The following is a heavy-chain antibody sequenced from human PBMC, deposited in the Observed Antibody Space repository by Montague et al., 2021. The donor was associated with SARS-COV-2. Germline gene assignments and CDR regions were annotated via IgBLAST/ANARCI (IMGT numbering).Heavy chain of an antibody. CDR3: AKSAWGVTDAFDT. CDR2: IYSGGSST. D-gene: IGHD1-26*01. V-gene: IGHV3-23*03. CDR1: GFTFSSYA. J-gene: IGHJ3*02. Sequence: SLRLSCAASGFTFSSYAMSWVRQAPGKGLEWVSAIYSGGSSTFYADSVKGRFTISRDNSKNTLYLQMNSLRAEDTAVYYCAKSAWGVTDAFDTWGQGTMVTVSS.